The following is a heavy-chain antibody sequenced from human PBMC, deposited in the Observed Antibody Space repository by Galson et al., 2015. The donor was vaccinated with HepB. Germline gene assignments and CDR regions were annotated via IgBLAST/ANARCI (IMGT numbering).Heavy chain of an antibody. Sequence: SLRLSCAASGFTFSSYSMNWVRQAPGKGLEWVSYISSSSSTIYYADSVKGRFTISRDNAKNSLYLQMNSLRAEDTAVYYCAREELERNSYYFDYWGQGTLVTVSS. J-gene: IGHJ4*02. CDR2: ISSSSSTI. V-gene: IGHV3-48*01. CDR1: GFTFSSYS. D-gene: IGHD1-1*01. CDR3: AREELERNSYYFDY.